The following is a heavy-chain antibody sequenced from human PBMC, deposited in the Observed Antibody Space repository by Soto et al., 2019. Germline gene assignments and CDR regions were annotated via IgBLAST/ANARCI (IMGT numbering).Heavy chain of an antibody. J-gene: IGHJ4*02. CDR1: GFSFSTYG. D-gene: IGHD1-1*01. Sequence: QVQVVDSGGGVVQPGGSLRLSCVASGFSFSTYGMHWVRQAPGKGLEWVTFISNDGSNEKYADSVKGRFIIARDNSKNTVYLQMNSLRDEDTAVYYCTKAPLRDRGNDFDYWGQGTLVTVSS. CDR2: ISNDGSNE. CDR3: TKAPLRDRGNDFDY. V-gene: IGHV3-30*18.